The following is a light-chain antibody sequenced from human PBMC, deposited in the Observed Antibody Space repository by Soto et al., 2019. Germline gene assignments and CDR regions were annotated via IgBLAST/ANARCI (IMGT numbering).Light chain of an antibody. V-gene: IGKV2-28*01. CDR3: MQALQTPLT. CDR2: LGS. CDR1: QSLLYSNGYNY. J-gene: IGKJ1*01. Sequence: DLVMTQSPLSLPVTPGEPASISCRSSQSLLYSNGYNYLDWYLQKPGQPPQLLIYLGSNRASGVPDRFSGSGSGTDFTLRISRVEAEDVGVYYCMQALQTPLTFGQGTKVEIK.